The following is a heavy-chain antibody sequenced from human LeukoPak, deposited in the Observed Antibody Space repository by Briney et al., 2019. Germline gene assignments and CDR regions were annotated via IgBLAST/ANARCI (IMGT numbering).Heavy chain of an antibody. D-gene: IGHD6-19*01. V-gene: IGHV4-39*01. Sequence: SETLSLTCTASGASISSSSYYWGWIRQPPGKGLEWIGSISYSGNTYYNPSLKSRVTISVDTSNNQFSLKLSSVTAADTAVYYCARQGYISGQGFRNNWFDPWGQGSLVTVSS. J-gene: IGHJ5*02. CDR2: ISYSGNT. CDR3: ARQGYISGQGFRNNWFDP. CDR1: GASISSSSYY.